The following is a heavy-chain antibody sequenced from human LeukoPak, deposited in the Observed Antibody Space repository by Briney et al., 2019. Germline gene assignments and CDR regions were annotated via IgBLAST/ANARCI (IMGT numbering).Heavy chain of an antibody. CDR2: INPNSGGT. J-gene: IGHJ4*02. CDR1: GYTFTGYY. CDR3: ARDIKGYYDFWSGYTTEPYYFDY. V-gene: IGHV1-2*02. D-gene: IGHD3-3*01. Sequence: GASVKVSCKASGYTFTGYYMHWVRQAPGQGLEWMGWINPNSGGTNYAQKFQGRVTMTRDTSISTAYMEPSRLRSDDTAVYYCARDIKGYYDFWSGYTTEPYYFDYWGQGTLVTVSS.